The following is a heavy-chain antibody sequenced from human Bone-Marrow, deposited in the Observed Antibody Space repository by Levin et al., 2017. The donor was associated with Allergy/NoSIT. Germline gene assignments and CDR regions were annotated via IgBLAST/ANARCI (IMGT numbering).Heavy chain of an antibody. D-gene: IGHD3-22*01. CDR3: ARQVYESGWTTGNAYDI. J-gene: IGHJ3*02. Sequence: GGSLRLSCKGSGYMFTTNWIGWVRQMPGKGLEWMGAVYPGDSDSVLSPSFEGQVTISVDKSISTAHLHWSSLKASDTALYFCARQVYESGWTTGNAYDIWGQGTMVTVS. CDR2: VYPGDSDS. CDR1: GYMFTTNW. V-gene: IGHV5-51*01.